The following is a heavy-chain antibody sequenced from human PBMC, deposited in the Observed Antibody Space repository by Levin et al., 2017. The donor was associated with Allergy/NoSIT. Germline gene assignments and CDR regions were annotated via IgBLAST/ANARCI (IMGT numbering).Heavy chain of an antibody. D-gene: IGHD4-17*01. CDR3: ARAHDYGDYLFDY. CDR2: TYYRSNWYN. CDR1: GDSVSSNSAA. Sequence: SETLSLTCAISGDSVSSNSAAWNWIRQSPSRGLEWLGRTYYRSNWYNDYAVSVKSRISINPDTSKNQFSLWLNSVTPEDTAVDYCARAHDYGDYLFDYWGQGTLVTVSS. J-gene: IGHJ4*02. V-gene: IGHV6-1*01.